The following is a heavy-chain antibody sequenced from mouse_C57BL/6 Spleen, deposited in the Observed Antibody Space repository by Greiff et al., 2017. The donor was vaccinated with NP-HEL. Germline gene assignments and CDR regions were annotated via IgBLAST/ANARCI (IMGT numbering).Heavy chain of an antibody. CDR2: IHPNSGST. Sequence: QVQLKQPGAELVKPGASVKLSCKASGYTFTSYWMHWVKQRPGQGLEWIGMIHPNSGSTNYNEKFKSKATLTVDKSSSTAYMQLSSLTSEDSAVYYCARRGYYGSYFDYWGQGTTLTVSS. V-gene: IGHV1-64*01. D-gene: IGHD1-1*01. CDR1: GYTFTSYW. J-gene: IGHJ2*01. CDR3: ARRGYYGSYFDY.